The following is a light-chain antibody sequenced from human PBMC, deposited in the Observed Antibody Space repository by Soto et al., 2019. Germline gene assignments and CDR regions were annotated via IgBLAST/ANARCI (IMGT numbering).Light chain of an antibody. CDR3: QQYDSLPYT. CDR1: QDINNY. J-gene: IGKJ2*01. Sequence: DIQMTQSPSSLSASIGDRVSITCQASQDINNYLNWYQQKAGKAPKLLIYDASNLETGVPSRFSGSGSGTDFTFTISSLQPADIATYYCQQYDSLPYTFGQGTKLEIK. V-gene: IGKV1-33*01. CDR2: DAS.